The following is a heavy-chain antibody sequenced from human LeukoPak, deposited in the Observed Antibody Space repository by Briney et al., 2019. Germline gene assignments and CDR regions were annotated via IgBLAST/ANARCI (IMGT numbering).Heavy chain of an antibody. CDR1: GGSISSYY. Sequence: SETLSLTCTVSGGSISSYYWSWIRQPPGKGLEWIGYIYYSGSTNYNPSLKSRVTISVDTSKNQFSLKLGSVTAADTAVYYCARSAHYSQFDYWGQGTLVTVSS. V-gene: IGHV4-59*01. D-gene: IGHD3-22*01. CDR3: ARSAHYSQFDY. CDR2: IYYSGST. J-gene: IGHJ4*02.